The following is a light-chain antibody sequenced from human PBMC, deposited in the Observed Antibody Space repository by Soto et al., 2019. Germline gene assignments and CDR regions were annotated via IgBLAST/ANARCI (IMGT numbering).Light chain of an antibody. CDR3: YSKDRGGSFV. CDR1: NSDIGTYNL. J-gene: IGLJ1*01. Sequence: QSALTQPAAVSGSPGQSITISCIGSNSDIGTYNLVSWYRQHPGKVPKLLIYEGSRRPSGISNRFSGSKSGNTASLTISGLQAAEEADYYCYSKDRGGSFVFGTGTKVTXL. CDR2: EGS. V-gene: IGLV2-23*01.